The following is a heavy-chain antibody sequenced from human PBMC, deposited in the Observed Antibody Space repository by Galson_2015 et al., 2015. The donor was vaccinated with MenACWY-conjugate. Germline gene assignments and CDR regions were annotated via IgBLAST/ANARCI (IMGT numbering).Heavy chain of an antibody. CDR2: IYYSGST. D-gene: IGHD1-20*01. Sequence: ETLSLTCTVSGGSISSHYWSWIRQPPGKGLEWIGYIYYSGSTNYNPSLKSRVTISVDTSKNQFSLKLSSVTAADTAVYYCAGAVYNWNGSWFDPWGQGTLVTVSS. CDR1: GGSISSHY. V-gene: IGHV4-59*08. CDR3: AGAVYNWNGSWFDP. J-gene: IGHJ5*02.